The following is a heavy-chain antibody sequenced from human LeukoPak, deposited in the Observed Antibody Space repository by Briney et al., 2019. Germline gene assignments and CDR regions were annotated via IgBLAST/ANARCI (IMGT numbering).Heavy chain of an antibody. CDR1: EFTFNNYA. Sequence: GGSLRLSCAASEFTFNNYALSWVRQAPGKGLGWVSAISGSGGTTYYADSVKGRFSIFRDNSQNMLFLQLNNLRVEDTAVYYCTRDGGPASAGYLQYYYGMDVWGQGTTVTVS. V-gene: IGHV3-23*01. J-gene: IGHJ6*02. CDR3: TRDGGPASAGYLQYYYGMDV. D-gene: IGHD5-12*01. CDR2: ISGSGGTT.